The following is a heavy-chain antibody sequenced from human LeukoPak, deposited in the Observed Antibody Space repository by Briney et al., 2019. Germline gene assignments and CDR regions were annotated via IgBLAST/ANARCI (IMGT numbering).Heavy chain of an antibody. Sequence: QPGGSLRLSCAASGFTFSSYSMNWVRQAPGKGLEWVSYISSSSSTIYYADSVKGRFTISRDNAKNSLYLQMNSLRAEDTAVYYCARGALTPNWSSWSFDYWGQGTLVTVSS. J-gene: IGHJ4*02. CDR1: GFTFSSYS. D-gene: IGHD6-13*01. V-gene: IGHV3-48*04. CDR3: ARGALTPNWSSWSFDY. CDR2: ISSSSSTI.